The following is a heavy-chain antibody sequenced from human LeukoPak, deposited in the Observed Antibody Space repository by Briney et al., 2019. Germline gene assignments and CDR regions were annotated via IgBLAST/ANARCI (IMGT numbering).Heavy chain of an antibody. J-gene: IGHJ5*02. V-gene: IGHV4-34*01. CDR1: GGSFSGYY. D-gene: IGHD2-2*01. Sequence: ASETLSLTCAVYGGSFSGYYWSWIRQPPGKGLEWIGEINHSGSTNYNPSLKSRVTISVDTSKNQFSLKLSSVTAADTAVYYCARVVQLLFVFKVNWFDPWGQGTLVTVSS. CDR2: INHSGST. CDR3: ARVVQLLFVFKVNWFDP.